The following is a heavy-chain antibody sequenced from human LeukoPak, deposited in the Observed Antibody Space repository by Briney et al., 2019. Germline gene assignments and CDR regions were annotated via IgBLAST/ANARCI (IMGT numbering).Heavy chain of an antibody. Sequence: ASVKVSCKASGYTFTGYYMHWVRQAPGQGLEWMGWINPNSGGTNYAQKFQGRVTMTRDTSISTAYMELSRLRSDDTAVYYCAREGGPMVRGVISMAASFDYWGQGTLVTVSS. CDR3: AREGGPMVRGVISMAASFDY. CDR2: INPNSGGT. V-gene: IGHV1-2*02. J-gene: IGHJ4*02. CDR1: GYTFTGYY. D-gene: IGHD3-10*01.